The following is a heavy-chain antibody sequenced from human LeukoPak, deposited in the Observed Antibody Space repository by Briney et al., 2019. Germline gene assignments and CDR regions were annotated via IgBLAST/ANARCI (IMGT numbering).Heavy chain of an antibody. J-gene: IGHJ4*02. CDR2: IDPKRDPKRGGT. CDR3: ARATNGGNTIDY. D-gene: IGHD4-23*01. CDR1: GYSFSGYY. Sequence: ASVKVSCEASGYSFSGYYLHRVRQAPGQGLEWMGWIDPKRDPKRGGTNYAQNFQGRVTMTRDTSLSTAYMELTSLTSDDTAVYYCARATNGGNTIDYWGQGTLVTVSS. V-gene: IGHV1-2*02.